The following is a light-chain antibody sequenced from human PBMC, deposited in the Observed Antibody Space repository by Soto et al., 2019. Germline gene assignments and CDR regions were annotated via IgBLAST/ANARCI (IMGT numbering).Light chain of an antibody. CDR1: QSVSSSY. Sequence: EIVLTQSPGTLSLSPGERATLSCRASQSVSSSYLAWYQQKPGQAPRPLIYGASSRATGIPDRFSGSGSGRDFTLTISSLEPEDVSLYYCLQYGSSPYTFGQGTKLEIK. CDR3: LQYGSSPYT. V-gene: IGKV3-20*01. CDR2: GAS. J-gene: IGKJ2*01.